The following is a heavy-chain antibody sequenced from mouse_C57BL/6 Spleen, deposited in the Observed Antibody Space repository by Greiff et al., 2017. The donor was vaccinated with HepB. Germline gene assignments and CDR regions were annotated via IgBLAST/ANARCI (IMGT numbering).Heavy chain of an antibody. J-gene: IGHJ2*01. V-gene: IGHV1-69*01. Sequence: QVQLQQPGAELVMPGASVKLSCKASGYTFTSYWMHWVKQRPGQGLEWIGEIDPSDSYTNYNQKFKGKSTLTVDKSSSTAYMQLSSLTSEDSAVYYCANRTTVALDYWGQGTTLTVSS. CDR2: IDPSDSYT. D-gene: IGHD1-1*01. CDR1: GYTFTSYW. CDR3: ANRTTVALDY.